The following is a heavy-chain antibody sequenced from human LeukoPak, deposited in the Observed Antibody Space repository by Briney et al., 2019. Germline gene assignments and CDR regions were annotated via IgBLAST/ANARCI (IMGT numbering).Heavy chain of an antibody. D-gene: IGHD2-15*01. CDR1: GFTFSDYI. V-gene: IGHV3-7*01. CDR2: IKVDGSEK. J-gene: IGHJ4*02. CDR3: TRNGRSLDY. Sequence: PGGSLRLSCAASGFTFSDYIMDWVRQAPGKGLEWVANIKVDGSEKNYVDSVRGRFTISRDNAKNSLYLQMNSLRAEDTAVYYCTRNGRSLDYWGQGTLVTVSS.